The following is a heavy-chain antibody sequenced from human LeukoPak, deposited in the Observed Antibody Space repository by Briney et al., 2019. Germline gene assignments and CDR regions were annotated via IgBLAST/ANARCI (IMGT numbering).Heavy chain of an antibody. CDR1: GDSINSLDL. CDR3: ARVLTDITMIVVVPERAFDI. CDR2: MYLSGTT. D-gene: IGHD3-22*01. Sequence: PSGTLSLTCTVSGDSINSLDLWSWVRQPPGKGLEWIGEMYLSGTTHSNPSVKSRVSISIDKSKNQFFLNLSSVTAADTAVYYCARVLTDITMIVVVPERAFDIWGQGTLVTVSS. J-gene: IGHJ4*02. V-gene: IGHV4-4*02.